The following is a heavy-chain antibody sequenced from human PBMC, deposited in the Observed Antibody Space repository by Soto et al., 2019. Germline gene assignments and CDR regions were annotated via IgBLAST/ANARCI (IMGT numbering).Heavy chain of an antibody. V-gene: IGHV4-30-4*01. Sequence: SETLSLTCTVSGGSISSGDYYWSWIRQPPGKGLEWIGYTYYSGSTYYNPSLKSRVTISVDTSKNQFSLKLSSVTAADTAVYYCARDGDYGLDYWGQGTLVTVSS. CDR1: GGSISSGDYY. CDR2: TYYSGST. D-gene: IGHD4-17*01. CDR3: ARDGDYGLDY. J-gene: IGHJ4*02.